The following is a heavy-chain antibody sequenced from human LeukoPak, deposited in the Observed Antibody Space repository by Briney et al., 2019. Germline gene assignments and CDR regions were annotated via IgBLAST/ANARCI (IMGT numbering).Heavy chain of an antibody. J-gene: IGHJ5*01. Sequence: SATLSLTCTVPGASISTYFWSWIRQPAGKRMEWIGRVYASATTYYNPSLRSRVTLSIDTSKNQFSLSLNSVTAADTAVYYCAKTHCGGGSCDKFDSWGQGILVTVSS. D-gene: IGHD2-21*01. CDR3: AKTHCGGGSCDKFDS. CDR2: VYASATT. CDR1: GASISTYF. V-gene: IGHV4-4*07.